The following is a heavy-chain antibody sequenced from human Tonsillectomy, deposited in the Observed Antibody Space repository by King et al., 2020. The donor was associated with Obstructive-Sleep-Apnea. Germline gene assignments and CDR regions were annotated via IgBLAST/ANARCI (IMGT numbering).Heavy chain of an antibody. CDR3: ARPTVAGNSGLDY. J-gene: IGHJ4*02. D-gene: IGHD6-19*01. V-gene: IGHV1-18*01. CDR1: GYTFTSHG. CDR2: ISAYNGYT. Sequence: VQLVESGAEVKKPGASVKVSCKASGYTFTSHGISWVRQAPGQGLEWMGWISAYNGYTKLAQRVQGRVTMTTDISTSTAYMELRSLRSDDTAVYYCARPTVAGNSGLDYWGQGTLVTVSS.